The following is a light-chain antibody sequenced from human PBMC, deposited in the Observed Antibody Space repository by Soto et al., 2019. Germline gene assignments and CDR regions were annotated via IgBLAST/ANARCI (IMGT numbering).Light chain of an antibody. CDR3: QQYNKWPRT. CDR2: GAS. V-gene: IGKV3-15*01. CDR1: QSVSSN. J-gene: IGKJ1*01. Sequence: TVMTQSPPTLCVSPGERATLSCRASQSVSSNLAWYQQKPGQAPRLLIYGASTRATGIPARFSGSGSGTESTLTISSLQSEDFAVYYCQQYNKWPRTFGQGAKVDIK.